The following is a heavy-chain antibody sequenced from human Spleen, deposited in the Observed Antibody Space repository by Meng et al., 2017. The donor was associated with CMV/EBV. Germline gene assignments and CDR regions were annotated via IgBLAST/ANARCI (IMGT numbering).Heavy chain of an antibody. V-gene: IGHV3-48*03. CDR1: GFTFSSYE. Sequence: GESLKISCAASGFTFSSYEMNWVRQAPGKGLEWVSYISSSGSTEYYADSVKGRFTISRDNAKNSLYLQMNSLRAEDTAVYYCARDSSGWYYNTFDIWGQGTMVTVSS. CDR2: ISSSGSTE. J-gene: IGHJ3*02. D-gene: IGHD6-19*01. CDR3: ARDSSGWYYNTFDI.